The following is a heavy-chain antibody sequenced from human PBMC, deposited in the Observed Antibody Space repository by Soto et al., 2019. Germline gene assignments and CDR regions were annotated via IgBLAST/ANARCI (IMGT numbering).Heavy chain of an antibody. CDR3: ASSLYSSGYKPGDYFDY. V-gene: IGHV1-18*01. Sequence: QVQLVQSGAEVKKPGASVKVSCKASGYTFTSYGISWVRQAPGQGLEWMGRISAYNGNTNYAQKLQGRVTMTTDTSTSTAYMELRSLRSDDTAVYYCASSLYSSGYKPGDYFDYWGQGTLVTVSS. D-gene: IGHD6-19*01. CDR2: ISAYNGNT. CDR1: GYTFTSYG. J-gene: IGHJ4*02.